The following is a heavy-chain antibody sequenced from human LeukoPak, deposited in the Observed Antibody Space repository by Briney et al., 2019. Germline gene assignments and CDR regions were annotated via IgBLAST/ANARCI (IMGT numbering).Heavy chain of an antibody. CDR1: GYTFTGYY. J-gene: IGHJ4*02. CDR2: INPNSGGT. Sequence: ASVKVSCKASGYTFTGYYMHWVRQAPGQGLEWMGWINPNSGGTNYAQKFQGRVTMTRDTSISTAYMELSRLRSDDTAVYYCVRQPSTAMVGYYFDYWGQGTLVTVSS. D-gene: IGHD5-18*01. CDR3: VRQPSTAMVGYYFDY. V-gene: IGHV1-2*02.